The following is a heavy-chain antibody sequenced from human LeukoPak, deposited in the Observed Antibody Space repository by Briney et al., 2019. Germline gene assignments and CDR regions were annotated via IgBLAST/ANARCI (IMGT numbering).Heavy chain of an antibody. CDR2: IKQDGSEK. D-gene: IGHD2-2*02. CDR1: GFTFSSYW. V-gene: IGHV3-7*01. Sequence: PGGSLRLSCAASGFTFSSYWMSWVRQAPGKGLEWVANIKQDGSEKYYVDSVKGRFTISRDNAKNSLYLQMNSLRAEDTAVYYCARSTLGLVPAAITEYFQHWGQGTLVTVSS. J-gene: IGHJ1*01. CDR3: ARSTLGLVPAAITEYFQH.